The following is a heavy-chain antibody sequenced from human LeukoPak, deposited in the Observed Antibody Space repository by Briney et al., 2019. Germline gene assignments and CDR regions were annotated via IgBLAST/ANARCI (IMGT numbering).Heavy chain of an antibody. CDR3: AKDRVYSSGWSEFDY. J-gene: IGHJ4*02. V-gene: IGHV3-23*01. CDR2: ISGSGDSA. D-gene: IGHD6-19*01. Sequence: GGSLRLSCAASGFTFNTYAMSWVRQAPGKGLEWVSAISGSGDSAYYADSVKGRFTLSRDNSKNTLYLQMNSLRAEDTALYYCAKDRVYSSGWSEFDYWGQGTLVTVSS. CDR1: GFTFNTYA.